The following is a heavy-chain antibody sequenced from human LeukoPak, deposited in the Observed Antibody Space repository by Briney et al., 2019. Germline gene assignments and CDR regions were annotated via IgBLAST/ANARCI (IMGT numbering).Heavy chain of an antibody. V-gene: IGHV1-58*02. Sequence: SVKVSCKASGFTFTSSAMQWVRQARGQRLEWIGWIVVGSGNTNYAQKFQGRVTMTRDTSTSTVYMELSGLRSEDTALYYCARIRDGYNDAYDIWGQGTMVTVSS. D-gene: IGHD5-24*01. CDR3: ARIRDGYNDAYDI. CDR2: IVVGSGNT. J-gene: IGHJ3*02. CDR1: GFTFTSSA.